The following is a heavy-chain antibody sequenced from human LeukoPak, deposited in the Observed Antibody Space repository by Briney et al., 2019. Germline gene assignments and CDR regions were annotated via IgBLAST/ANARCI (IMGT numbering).Heavy chain of an antibody. Sequence: GGSLRLSCAASGFTFSSYSMNWVRQAPGKGLEWVSSISSSSSYIYYADSVKGRFTISRDNAKNSLYLQMNSLRAEDTAVYYCARAIRGEDSSDYGAFDIWGQGTMVTVSS. CDR1: GFTFSSYS. CDR2: ISSSSSYI. CDR3: ARAIRGEDSSDYGAFDI. V-gene: IGHV3-21*01. J-gene: IGHJ3*02. D-gene: IGHD3-22*01.